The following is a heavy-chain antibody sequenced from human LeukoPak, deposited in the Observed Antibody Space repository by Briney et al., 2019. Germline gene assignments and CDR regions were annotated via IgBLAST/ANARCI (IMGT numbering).Heavy chain of an antibody. CDR3: AKDEGGSRWYYFDY. Sequence: PGGSLRLSCAASGFTFDDYAMHWVRQAPGRGLEWVSGISWNSGSIGYADSVKGRFTISRDNAKNSLYLQMNSLRAEDTALYYCAKDEGGSRWYYFDYWGQGTLVTVSS. J-gene: IGHJ4*02. CDR1: GFTFDDYA. CDR2: ISWNSGSI. V-gene: IGHV3-9*01. D-gene: IGHD1-26*01.